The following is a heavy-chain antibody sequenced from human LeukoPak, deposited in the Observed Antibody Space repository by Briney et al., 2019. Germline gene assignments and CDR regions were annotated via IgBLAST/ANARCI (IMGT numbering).Heavy chain of an antibody. CDR2: INLSGSA. CDR3: ARCIEKTAMVDY. D-gene: IGHD5-18*01. V-gene: IGHV4-34*01. Sequence: SETLSLTCAVYGGSFSGYYWSWIRQPPGKGLEWIGEINLSGSANYNPSLKSRVTISVDTSKNQFSLKLGSVTAADTAVFYCARCIEKTAMVDYWGQGTLVTVSS. CDR1: GGSFSGYY. J-gene: IGHJ4*02.